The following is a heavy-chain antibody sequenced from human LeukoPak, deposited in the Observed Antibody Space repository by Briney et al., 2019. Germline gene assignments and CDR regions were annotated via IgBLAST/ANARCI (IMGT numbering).Heavy chain of an antibody. CDR2: IYYSGST. CDR3: ARDGGYSGYDPFDY. J-gene: IGHJ4*02. Sequence: SETLSLTCTVSGGSISSYYWSWIRQPPGKELEWIGYIYYSGSTNYNPSLKSRVTISVDTSKNQFSLKLSSVTAADTAVYYCARDGGYSGYDPFDYWGQGTLVTVSS. V-gene: IGHV4-59*01. D-gene: IGHD5-12*01. CDR1: GGSISSYY.